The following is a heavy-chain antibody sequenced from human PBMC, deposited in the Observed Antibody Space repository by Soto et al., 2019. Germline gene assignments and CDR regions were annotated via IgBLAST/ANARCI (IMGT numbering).Heavy chain of an antibody. CDR1: GYSFTSYW. Sequence: SLKISCKGSGYSFTSYWISWVRQMPGKGLEWMGRIDPSDSYTNYSPSFQGHVTISADKSISTAYLQWSSLKASDTAMYYCARLGPKDYSSSWYWFDPWGQGTLVTVSS. J-gene: IGHJ5*02. CDR2: IDPSDSYT. CDR3: ARLGPKDYSSSWYWFDP. V-gene: IGHV5-10-1*01. D-gene: IGHD6-13*01.